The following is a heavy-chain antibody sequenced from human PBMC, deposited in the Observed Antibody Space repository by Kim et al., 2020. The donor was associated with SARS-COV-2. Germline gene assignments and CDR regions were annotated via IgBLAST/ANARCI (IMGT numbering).Heavy chain of an antibody. CDR1: GFTFSGSA. CDR2: IRSKANSYAT. CDR3: YVGSGSWGKFDY. Sequence: GGSLRLSCAASGFTFSGSAMHWVRQASGKGLEWVGRIRSKANSYATAYAASVKGRFTISRDDSKNTAYLQMNSLKTEDTAVYYCYVGSGSWGKFDYWGQGTLVTVSS. D-gene: IGHD3-10*01. V-gene: IGHV3-73*01. J-gene: IGHJ4*02.